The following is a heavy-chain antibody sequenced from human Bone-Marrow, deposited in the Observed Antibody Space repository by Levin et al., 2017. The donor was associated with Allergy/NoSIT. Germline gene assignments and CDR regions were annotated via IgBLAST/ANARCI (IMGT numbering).Heavy chain of an antibody. CDR3: ARGGRYCSSTSCFRAGWFDP. CDR2: ISYDGSNK. J-gene: IGHJ5*02. D-gene: IGHD2-2*01. CDR1: GFTFSSYA. Sequence: PGESLKISCAASGFTFSSYAMHWVRQAPGKGLEWVAVISYDGSNKYYADSVKGRFTISRDNSKNTLYLQMNSLRAEDTAVYYCARGGRYCSSTSCFRAGWFDPWGQGTLVTVSS. V-gene: IGHV3-30-3*01.